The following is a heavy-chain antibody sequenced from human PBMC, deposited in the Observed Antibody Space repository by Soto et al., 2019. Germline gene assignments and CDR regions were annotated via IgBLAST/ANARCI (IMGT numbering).Heavy chain of an antibody. D-gene: IGHD3-10*01. Sequence: TLSLTCAVSGGSITSGNSYSWAWIRQPPGRGLEWIGSISQTGATSYNPSLKSRVSVSLDKSKNQFSLRLSSVTAADMAVYYCARAVSPYFGTWFDPWGQGTLVTVS. J-gene: IGHJ5*02. CDR2: ISQTGAT. CDR1: GGSITSGNSYS. V-gene: IGHV4-30-2*01. CDR3: ARAVSPYFGTWFDP.